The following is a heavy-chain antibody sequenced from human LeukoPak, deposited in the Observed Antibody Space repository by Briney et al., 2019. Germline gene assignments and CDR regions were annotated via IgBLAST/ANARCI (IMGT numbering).Heavy chain of an antibody. CDR3: ARTYYYDSSGYYFFDY. CDR2: YTSGST. Sequence: YTSGSTNYNPSLKSRVTMSVDTSKNQFSLKLSSVTAADTAVYYCARTYYYDSSGYYFFDYWGQGTLVTVSS. D-gene: IGHD3-22*01. J-gene: IGHJ4*02. V-gene: IGHV4-4*07.